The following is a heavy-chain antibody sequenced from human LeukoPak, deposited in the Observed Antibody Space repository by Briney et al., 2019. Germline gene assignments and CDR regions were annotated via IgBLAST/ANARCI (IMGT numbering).Heavy chain of an antibody. Sequence: SETLSLTRTVSGGSISSSSYYWGWIRQPPGKGLEWIGSIYYSGSTYYNPSLKSRVTISVDTSKNQFSLKLSSVTAADTATYYCARTTYSRPRVVSEWSRGTLVTVSS. V-gene: IGHV4-39*07. CDR1: GGSISSSSYY. J-gene: IGHJ4*02. D-gene: IGHD2-15*01. CDR3: ARTTYSRPRVVSE. CDR2: IYYSGST.